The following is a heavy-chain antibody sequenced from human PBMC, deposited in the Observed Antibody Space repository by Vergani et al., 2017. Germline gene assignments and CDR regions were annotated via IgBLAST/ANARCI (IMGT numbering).Heavy chain of an antibody. J-gene: IGHJ4*02. V-gene: IGHV3-23*01. CDR3: TRDRDSWGIKDGSLDY. CDR1: GFSFSSHA. Sequence: EVRLLQSGGGLGQPGGSLRLSCEASGFSFSSHAMAWVRQAPRKGLEWVAVISGTGGSAYNAKSVKDRFTISRDNSQNTVYLQLKSLSADDTAIYYCTRDRDSWGIKDGSLDYWGRGSLVTVSS. D-gene: IGHD7-27*01. CDR2: ISGTGGSA.